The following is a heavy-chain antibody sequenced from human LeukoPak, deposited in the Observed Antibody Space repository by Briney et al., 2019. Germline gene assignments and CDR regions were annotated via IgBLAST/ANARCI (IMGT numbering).Heavy chain of an antibody. V-gene: IGHV3-48*03. D-gene: IGHD2-15*01. CDR1: GFTFSSYE. CDR2: ISSSGSTI. CDR3: VRSRYCSVGICYSEY. J-gene: IGHJ4*02. Sequence: PGGSLRLSCAASGFTFSSYEMDWVRQAPGKGLEWVSYISSSGSTIYYADSVRGRFTISRDNAKNSLYLQMTRRRAEGTAVSCWVRSRYCSVGICYSEYWGQGTLVTVSS.